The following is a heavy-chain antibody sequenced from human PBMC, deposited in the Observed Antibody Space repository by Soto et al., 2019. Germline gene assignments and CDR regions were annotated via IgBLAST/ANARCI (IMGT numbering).Heavy chain of an antibody. CDR1: GDTFSTSA. D-gene: IGHD2-2*01. Sequence: QVQLVQSGAEVKKPGSSVKVSCKASGDTFSTSAISWVRQAPGQGLEWVGGIIPVFATPDYAQKFQGRVTITAEESTTTAYRELTRLRTDDAAVYYCARDKDRQQVGGNYYYSLDAGGQGTAITVSS. CDR2: IIPVFATP. CDR3: ARDKDRQQVGGNYYYSLDA. J-gene: IGHJ6*02. V-gene: IGHV1-69*12.